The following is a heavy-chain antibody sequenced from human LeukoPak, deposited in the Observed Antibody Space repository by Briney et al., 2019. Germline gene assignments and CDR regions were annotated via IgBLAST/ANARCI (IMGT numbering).Heavy chain of an antibody. CDR3: ARGKAYYDVLTGYSAYYFDY. V-gene: IGHV1-8*01. CDR2: MNPNSGNT. Sequence: ASVKVSCKASGYTFTSYDINWVRQATGQGLERMGWMNPNSGNTGYAQKFQGRVTMTRNTSISTAYMELSSLRSEDTAVYYCARGKAYYDVLTGYSAYYFDYWGQGTLVTVSS. J-gene: IGHJ4*02. CDR1: GYTFTSYD. D-gene: IGHD3-9*01.